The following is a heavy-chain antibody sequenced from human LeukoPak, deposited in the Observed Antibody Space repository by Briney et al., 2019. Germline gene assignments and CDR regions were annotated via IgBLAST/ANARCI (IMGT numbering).Heavy chain of an antibody. V-gene: IGHV4-34*01. CDR1: GGSFSGYY. Sequence: SETLSLTCAVYGGSFSGYYCSWIRQPPGKGLEWIGEINHSGSTNYNPSLKSRVTISVDTSKNQFSLKLSSVTAADTAVYYCARDHRYNWNYFYYYYMDVWGKRTTVTVSS. D-gene: IGHD1-7*01. CDR2: INHSGST. CDR3: ARDHRYNWNYFYYYYMDV. J-gene: IGHJ6*03.